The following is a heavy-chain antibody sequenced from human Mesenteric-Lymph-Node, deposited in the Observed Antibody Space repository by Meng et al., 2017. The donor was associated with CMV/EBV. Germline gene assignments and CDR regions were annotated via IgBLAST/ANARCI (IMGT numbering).Heavy chain of an antibody. CDR3: ARDRIPLLPFDS. CDR1: GFTLSRYS. Sequence: GSLKLSCSASGFTLSRYSMNWVRQAPGKGREGVSSITSSRSYMHYADSVKGRLTISRDNARNSLYLQMNSLRAEDTAVYYCARDRIPLLPFDSWGQGTLVTVSS. CDR2: ITSSRSYM. J-gene: IGHJ4*02. D-gene: IGHD1-26*01. V-gene: IGHV3-21*01.